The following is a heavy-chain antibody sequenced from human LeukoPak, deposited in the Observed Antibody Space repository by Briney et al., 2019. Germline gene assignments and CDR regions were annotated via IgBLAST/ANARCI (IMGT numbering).Heavy chain of an antibody. J-gene: IGHJ5*02. D-gene: IGHD6-13*01. CDR2: INPNSGGT. Sequence: ASVKVSCKASGYTFTGYYMHWVRQAPGQGLEGMGWINPNSGGTDYAQKFQGRVTMTRDTSISTAYMELSRMRSDETAAYYCARTRRGSRCSCNWFDPWGQGTLVTVSS. V-gene: IGHV1-2*02. CDR1: GYTFTGYY. CDR3: ARTRRGSRCSCNWFDP.